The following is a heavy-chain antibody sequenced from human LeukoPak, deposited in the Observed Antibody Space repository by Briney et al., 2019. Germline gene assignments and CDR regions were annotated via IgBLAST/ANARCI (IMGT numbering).Heavy chain of an antibody. D-gene: IGHD1-26*01. V-gene: IGHV1-69-2*01. CDR1: GYTFTDYY. Sequence: GASVKISCKVSGYTFTDYYMHWVQQAPGKGLEWMGLVDPEDGETIYAEKFQGRVTITADTSTDTAYMELSSLRSEDTAVCYCATGAYSGSLDYWGQGTLVTVSS. CDR2: VDPEDGET. J-gene: IGHJ4*02. CDR3: ATGAYSGSLDY.